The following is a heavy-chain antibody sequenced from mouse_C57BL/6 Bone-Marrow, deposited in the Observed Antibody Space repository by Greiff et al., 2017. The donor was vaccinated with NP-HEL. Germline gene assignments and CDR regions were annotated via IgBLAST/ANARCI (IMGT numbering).Heavy chain of an antibody. Sequence: VQLQQSDAELVKPGASVKISCKVSGYTFTDHTIHWMKQRPEQGLEWIGYIYPRDGSTKYNEKFKGTATLTADKSSSTAYMQLNSLTSEDSAVYFCARRGDFRTAQAGYYFDYWGQGTTLTVSS. V-gene: IGHV1-78*01. CDR1: GYTFTDHT. CDR2: IYPRDGST. D-gene: IGHD3-2*02. J-gene: IGHJ2*01. CDR3: ARRGDFRTAQAGYYFDY.